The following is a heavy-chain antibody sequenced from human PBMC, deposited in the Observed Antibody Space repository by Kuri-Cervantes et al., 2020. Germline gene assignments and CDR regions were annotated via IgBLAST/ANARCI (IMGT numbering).Heavy chain of an antibody. D-gene: IGHD6-19*01. CDR1: GYTFTSYG. Sequence: ASVKVSCKASGYTFTSYGISWVRQAPGQGLEWMGIINPSGGSTSYAQKFQGRVTMTRDTSTSTVYMELSSLRSEDTAVYYCARDSWAGTGDYWGQGTLVTVSS. CDR3: ARDSWAGTGDY. CDR2: INPSGGST. V-gene: IGHV1-46*01. J-gene: IGHJ4*02.